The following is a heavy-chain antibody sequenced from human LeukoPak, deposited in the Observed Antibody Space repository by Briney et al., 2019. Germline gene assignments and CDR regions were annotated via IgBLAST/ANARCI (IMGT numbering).Heavy chain of an antibody. CDR2: ISSSSSYI. Sequence: KTGRSLRLSCAGSGFTFNNYSMNWVRQAPGKGLEWVSSISSSSSYIYYADSVKGRFTISRDNAKNSLSLQMNSLRAEDTAVYYCARGVFDYYDSSGYFDYWGQGTLVTVSS. CDR3: ARGVFDYYDSSGYFDY. V-gene: IGHV3-21*01. J-gene: IGHJ4*02. D-gene: IGHD3-22*01. CDR1: GFTFNNYS.